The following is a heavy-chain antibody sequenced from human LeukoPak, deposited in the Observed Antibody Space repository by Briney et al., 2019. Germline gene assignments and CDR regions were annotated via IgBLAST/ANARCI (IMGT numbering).Heavy chain of an antibody. D-gene: IGHD5-24*01. J-gene: IGHJ4*02. V-gene: IGHV4-39*07. Sequence: PSETLSLTCTVSGGSISSSSYYWGWIRQPPGKGLEWIGSIYYSGSTYYNPSLKSRVTISVDTSKNQFSLRLSSVTAADTAVYYCARLKGRDGYSMIYYFDYWGQGTLVTVSS. CDR3: ARLKGRDGYSMIYYFDY. CDR1: GGSISSSSYY. CDR2: IYYSGST.